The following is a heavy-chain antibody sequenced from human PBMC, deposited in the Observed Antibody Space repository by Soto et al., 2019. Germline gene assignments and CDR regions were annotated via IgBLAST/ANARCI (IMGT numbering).Heavy chain of an antibody. D-gene: IGHD4-17*01. CDR3: ARQGDYGDSPSMGWDY. CDR2: IYYSGST. Sequence: SETLSLTCTVSGGSISSYYWSWIRQPPGKGLEWIGYIYYSGSTNYNPSLKSRVTISVDTSKNQFSLKLSSVTAADTAVYYCARQGDYGDSPSMGWDYWGQGTLVTVSS. V-gene: IGHV4-59*08. CDR1: GGSISSYY. J-gene: IGHJ4*02.